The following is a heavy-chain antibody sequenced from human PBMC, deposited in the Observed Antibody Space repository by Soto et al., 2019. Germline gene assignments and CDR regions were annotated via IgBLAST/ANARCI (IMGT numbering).Heavy chain of an antibody. J-gene: IGHJ4*02. Sequence: QVQLQESGPGLVKPSQTLSLTCTVSGGSISSGDYYWSWIRQPPGKGLEWIGYIYYSWSTYYNPSLKSRVTISVDTSKTQFSLKLSSVTAADTAVYYCARSQLWLKYFDYWGQGTLVTVSS. CDR2: IYYSWST. CDR3: ARSQLWLKYFDY. CDR1: GGSISSGDYY. D-gene: IGHD5-18*01. V-gene: IGHV4-30-4*01.